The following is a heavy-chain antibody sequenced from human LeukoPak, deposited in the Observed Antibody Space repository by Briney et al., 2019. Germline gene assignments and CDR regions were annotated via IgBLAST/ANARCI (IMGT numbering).Heavy chain of an antibody. CDR1: GFTFSSYA. J-gene: IGHJ4*02. Sequence: GGSLRLSCAASGFTFSSYAMSWVRKAPGKGLEWVSAISGSGGSTYYADSVKGRFTISRDNSKNTLYLQMNSLRAEDTAVYYCAKDSLSAGYFDYWGQGTLVTVSS. D-gene: IGHD6-19*01. CDR2: ISGSGGST. V-gene: IGHV3-23*01. CDR3: AKDSLSAGYFDY.